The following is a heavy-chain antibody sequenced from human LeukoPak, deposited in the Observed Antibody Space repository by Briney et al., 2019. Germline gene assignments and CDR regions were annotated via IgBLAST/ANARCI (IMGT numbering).Heavy chain of an antibody. CDR1: GFTFSNFG. CDR2: ISYDGSNT. Sequence: PGGSLRLSCAASGFTFSNFGMHWVRQTPGKGLECVAVISYDGSNTYYADSVKGRFTISRDNSKNTLPLQMSSLGVEDTAVYYCAKERCSGSACYIFDSWGQGTLVIVSA. CDR3: AKERCSGSACYIFDS. J-gene: IGHJ4*02. V-gene: IGHV3-30*18. D-gene: IGHD2-15*01.